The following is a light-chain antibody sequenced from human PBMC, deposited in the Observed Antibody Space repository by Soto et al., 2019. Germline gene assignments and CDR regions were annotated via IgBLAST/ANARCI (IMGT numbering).Light chain of an antibody. CDR1: DNDVGRYDY. CDR3: QSYDNSLSGSEVV. V-gene: IGLV2-8*01. CDR2: EVT. Sequence: QSVLTQPPSASGSLGLSVTLSCSGTDNDVGRYDYVSWYQQHPGKAPKLLIYEVTKRPSGVPDRFSASKSGNSASLTVSGLQDEDEADYYCQSYDNSLSGSEVVFGGGTKVTVL. J-gene: IGLJ2*01.